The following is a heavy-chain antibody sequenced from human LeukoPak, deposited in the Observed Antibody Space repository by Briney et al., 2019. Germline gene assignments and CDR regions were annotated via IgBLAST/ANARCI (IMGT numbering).Heavy chain of an antibody. CDR2: IIPILDIA. D-gene: IGHD7-27*01. V-gene: IGHV1-69*04. CDR3: AREELTGDRKGGVDY. J-gene: IGHJ4*02. Sequence: ASVKVSCKASVGTFSTYAISWVRQPPGQGLEWMGRIIPILDIANYAQKFQGRVTITADKSTSTVYMVLSSLKSEDTAMYYCAREELTGDRKGGVDYWGQGTLVTVSS. CDR1: VGTFSTYA.